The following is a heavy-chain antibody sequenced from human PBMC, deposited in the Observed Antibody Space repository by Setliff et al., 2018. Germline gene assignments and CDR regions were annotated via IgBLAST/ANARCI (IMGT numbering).Heavy chain of an antibody. J-gene: IGHJ2*01. CDR3: ARNPAPLQYSFDV. CDR2: IYYSGST. D-gene: IGHD6-6*01. CDR1: GGSISSRSYY. V-gene: IGHV4-39*01. Sequence: PSETLSLTCTVSGGSISSRSYYWGWIRQPPGKGLEWIGSIYYSGSTYYNPSLKSRVTISVDTSKNQFSLKLTSVTAADTAVYYCARNPAPLQYSFDVWGRGTLVTVSS.